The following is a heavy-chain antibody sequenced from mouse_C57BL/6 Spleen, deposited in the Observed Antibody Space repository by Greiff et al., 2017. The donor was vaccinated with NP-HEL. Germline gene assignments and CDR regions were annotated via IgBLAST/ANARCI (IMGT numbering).Heavy chain of an antibody. CDR3: AREGYYYGSSYGYYAMDY. V-gene: IGHV3-6*01. CDR1: GYSITSGYY. D-gene: IGHD1-1*01. Sequence: EVKLVESGPGLVKPSQSLSLTCSVTGYSITSGYYWNWIRQFPGNKLEWMGYISYDGSNNYNPSLKNRISITRDTSKIQFFLKLKSVTTEDTATYYCAREGYYYGSSYGYYAMDYWGQGTSVTVSS. J-gene: IGHJ4*01. CDR2: ISYDGSN.